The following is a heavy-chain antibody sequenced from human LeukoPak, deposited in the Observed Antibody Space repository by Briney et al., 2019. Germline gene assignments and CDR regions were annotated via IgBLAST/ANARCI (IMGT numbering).Heavy chain of an antibody. CDR1: GGTFTSYA. CDR2: IIPIFGTA. J-gene: IGHJ6*02. CDR3: ARDRPLNYYYGMDV. V-gene: IGHV1-69*13. Sequence: GASVKVSCKASGGTFTSYAISWVRQAPGQGLEWMGGIIPIFGTANYAQKFQGRVTITADESTSTAYMELSSLRSEDTAVYYCARDRPLNYYYGMDVWGQGTTVTVSS.